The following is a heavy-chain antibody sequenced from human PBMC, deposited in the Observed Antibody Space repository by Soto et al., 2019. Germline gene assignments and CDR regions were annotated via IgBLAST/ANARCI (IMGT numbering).Heavy chain of an antibody. Sequence: EVQLVESGGGLVQPGGSLRLSCAASGFTFSSYWMSWVRQAPGKGMEWVANIKQDGSEKYYVDSVKGRFTISRDNAKNSLYLQMNSLRAEDTAVYYCARVYGDYYYYYYMDVWGTGTTVTVSS. CDR3: ARVYGDYYYYYYMDV. V-gene: IGHV3-7*04. D-gene: IGHD4-17*01. J-gene: IGHJ6*03. CDR2: IKQDGSEK. CDR1: GFTFSSYW.